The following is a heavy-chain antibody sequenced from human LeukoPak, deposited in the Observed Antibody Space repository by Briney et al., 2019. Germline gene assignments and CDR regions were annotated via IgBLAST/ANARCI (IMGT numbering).Heavy chain of an antibody. CDR1: GFTFSSYW. D-gene: IGHD2-2*01. CDR3: ARETPPYCSSTSCYGRGNAFDI. J-gene: IGHJ3*02. Sequence: GGSLRLSCAASGFTFSSYWMSWVRQAPGKGLEWVANIKQDGSEKYYVDSVKGRFTISRDNAKNSLYLQMNSLRAEDTAVYYCARETPPYCSSTSCYGRGNAFDIWGQGTMVTVSS. CDR2: IKQDGSEK. V-gene: IGHV3-7*01.